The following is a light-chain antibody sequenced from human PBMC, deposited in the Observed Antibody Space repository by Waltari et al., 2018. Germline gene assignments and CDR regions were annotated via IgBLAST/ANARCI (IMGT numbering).Light chain of an antibody. J-gene: IGKJ4*01. CDR3: QQGSGFPLT. V-gene: IGKV1-16*01. CDR1: QGISND. CDR2: KAS. Sequence: DIQMTQSPSSLSASVGDRVTITCQANQGISNDLAWYQQKPGKVPKLLIYKASTLHSGVPSRFSGSRSGTHFTLTISSLQPEDFATYYCQQGSGFPLTFGGGTKVEIK.